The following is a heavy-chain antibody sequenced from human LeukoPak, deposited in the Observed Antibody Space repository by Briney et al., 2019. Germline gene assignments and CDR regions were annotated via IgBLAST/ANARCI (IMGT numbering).Heavy chain of an antibody. CDR2: IIPIFGTA. CDR1: GGTFSSYA. CDR3: ARGGLSGYVFDY. V-gene: IGHV1-69*13. D-gene: IGHD5-12*01. Sequence: SVKVSCKASGGTFSSYAISWVRQAPGQGLEWMGGIIPIFGTANYAQKFQGRVTITADESTSTAYMELSSLRSEDTAVYYCARGGLSGYVFDYWGQGTLVTVSS. J-gene: IGHJ4*02.